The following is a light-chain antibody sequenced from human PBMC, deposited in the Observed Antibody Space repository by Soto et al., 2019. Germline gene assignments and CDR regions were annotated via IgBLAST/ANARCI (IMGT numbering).Light chain of an antibody. J-gene: IGKJ3*01. V-gene: IGKV1-39*01. CDR1: QSISSY. CDR3: QQSYSTRFT. Sequence: DIQMTQSPSSLSASVGDRVTITCRASQSISSYLNWYQQKPGKAPKLLIYAASSLQSGVPSRFSGSGSGTDFPLTISSLQPEYFATYYCQQSYSTRFTFGPGTKVDIK. CDR2: AAS.